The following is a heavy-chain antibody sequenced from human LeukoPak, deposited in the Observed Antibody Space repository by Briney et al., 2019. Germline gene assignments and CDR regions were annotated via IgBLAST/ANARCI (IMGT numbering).Heavy chain of an antibody. V-gene: IGHV3-66*01. CDR3: ARTRTYSYDSSGHYYPTHFDY. J-gene: IGHJ4*02. Sequence: GGSLRLSCAASGFIVSSNYMSWVRQAPGKGLEWVSVIYSGGTTYYADSVKGRFTISRDSRKNTLYLQMNSLRAEDTAVYYCARTRTYSYDSSGHYYPTHFDYWGQGALVTVSS. D-gene: IGHD3-22*01. CDR2: IYSGGTT. CDR1: GFIVSSNY.